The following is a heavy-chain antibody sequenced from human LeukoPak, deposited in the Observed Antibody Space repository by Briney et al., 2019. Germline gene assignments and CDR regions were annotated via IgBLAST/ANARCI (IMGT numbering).Heavy chain of an antibody. CDR3: ARGGIAAAGSTFDY. J-gene: IGHJ4*02. CDR2: IYTSGST. D-gene: IGHD6-13*01. Sequence: PSETLSLTCTVSGGSISSHYWSWIRQPAGKGLEWIGRIYTSGSTNYNPSLKSRVTMSVDTSKNQFSLKLSSVTAADTAVYYCARGGIAAAGSTFDYWGQGTLVTVSS. V-gene: IGHV4-4*07. CDR1: GGSISSHY.